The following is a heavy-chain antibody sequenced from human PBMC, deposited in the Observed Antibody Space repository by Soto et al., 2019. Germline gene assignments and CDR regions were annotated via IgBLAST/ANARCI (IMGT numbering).Heavy chain of an antibody. V-gene: IGHV2-70*13. CDR3: ARSIRGPRRLNGMDV. Sequence: SGPTLVNPTETLTPTCTFSGFSLTSPGMCVSWIRQSPGKALEWLALIERDDDDKYYSTSLKTRLTISKDTRKNQVVLTMANMEPADTATYYCARSIRGPRRLNGMDVWGQGTTVTVS. CDR2: IERDDDDK. CDR1: GFSLTSPGMC. J-gene: IGHJ6*02. D-gene: IGHD1-20*01.